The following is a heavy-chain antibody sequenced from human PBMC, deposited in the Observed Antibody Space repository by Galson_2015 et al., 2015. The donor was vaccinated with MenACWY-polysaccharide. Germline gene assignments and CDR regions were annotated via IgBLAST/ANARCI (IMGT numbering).Heavy chain of an antibody. CDR3: ARDRPDCSVGTCLPGNYFDY. CDR1: GITFSRDG. J-gene: IGHJ4*02. D-gene: IGHD2-15*01. CDR2: SRSHNSKQ. Sequence: SLRLSCAASGITFSRDGFHWVRQAPGKGLEWVAVSRSHNSKQFYADFVKGRFTVSRDESTSTPYLQMNSLRPEDTAVYYCARDRPDCSVGTCLPGNYFDYWGQGTLVTVSS. V-gene: IGHV3-30-3*01.